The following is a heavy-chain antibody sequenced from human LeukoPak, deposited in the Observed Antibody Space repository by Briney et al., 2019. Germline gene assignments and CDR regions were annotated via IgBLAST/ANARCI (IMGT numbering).Heavy chain of an antibody. CDR1: GFTASNCD. CDR2: ISTAGDP. J-gene: IGHJ3*02. V-gene: IGHV3-13*04. CDR3: ARGIRAGVWAFDI. Sequence: PGGSLRLSCAASGFTASNCDLHWVRQGTGKGLEWVSGISTAGDPYYPGSVKGRFTISRENAKKSLYLQMNSLRDGDTAVYYCARGIRAGVWAFDIWGQGTMVTVAS. D-gene: IGHD3-10*01.